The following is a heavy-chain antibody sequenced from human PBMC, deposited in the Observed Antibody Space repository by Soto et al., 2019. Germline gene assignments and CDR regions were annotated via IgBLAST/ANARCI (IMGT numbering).Heavy chain of an antibody. CDR3: AKSSHCSGGSCYYGY. CDR1: GFTFSSYA. V-gene: IGHV3-23*01. CDR2: ISGSGGST. D-gene: IGHD2-15*01. J-gene: IGHJ4*02. Sequence: PGGPLRLSCAASGFTFSSYAMSWVRQAPGKGLEWVSAISGSGGSTYYADSVKGRFTISRDNSKNTLYLQMNSLRAEDTAVYYCAKSSHCSGGSCYYGYWGQGTLVTVSS.